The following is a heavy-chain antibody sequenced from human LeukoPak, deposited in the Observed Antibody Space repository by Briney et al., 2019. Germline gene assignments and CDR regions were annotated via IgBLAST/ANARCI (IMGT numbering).Heavy chain of an antibody. CDR2: ISAYNGNT. D-gene: IGHD3-9*01. CDR1: GYTFTSYG. V-gene: IGHV1-18*01. CDR3: VVQAGLTYYDISFDA. Sequence: ASVKVSCKASGYTFTSYGISWVRQAPGQGLEWMGWISAYNGNTNYAQKLQGRVTMTTDTSTSTAYMELRSLRSDDTAVYYCVVQAGLTYYDISFDAWGQGTLVTVSS. J-gene: IGHJ5*02.